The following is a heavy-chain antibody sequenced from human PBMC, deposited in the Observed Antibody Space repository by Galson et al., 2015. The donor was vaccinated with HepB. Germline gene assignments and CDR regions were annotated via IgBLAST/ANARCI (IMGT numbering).Heavy chain of an antibody. V-gene: IGHV4-34*01. CDR2: INHRGST. Sequence: SATLSLTCAVYVGSFSGYYWSWIRQSPGKGLEWIGEINHRGSTNYNPSLKSRVTTLVDTSKNQFSLKLTSVTAADTAVYYCARGPLLGGLDYWGQGTLVTVSS. CDR1: VGSFSGYY. J-gene: IGHJ4*02. D-gene: IGHD3-3*02. CDR3: ARGPLLGGLDY.